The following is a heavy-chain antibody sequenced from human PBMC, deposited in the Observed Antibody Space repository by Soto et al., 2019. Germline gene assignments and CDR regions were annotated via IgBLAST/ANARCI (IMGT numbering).Heavy chain of an antibody. Sequence: SETLSLTCAVSGYSISSGYYWGWIRQPPGKGLEWIGEIIHSESTKYNPSLKGRVTISVDTSKNQFSLKLSSVTAADTAVYYCARQRPTDGRWEFANYYGMDVWGQGTPVTVSS. J-gene: IGHJ6*02. CDR1: GYSISSGYY. V-gene: IGHV4-38-2*01. D-gene: IGHD1-26*01. CDR3: ARQRPTDGRWEFANYYGMDV. CDR2: IIHSEST.